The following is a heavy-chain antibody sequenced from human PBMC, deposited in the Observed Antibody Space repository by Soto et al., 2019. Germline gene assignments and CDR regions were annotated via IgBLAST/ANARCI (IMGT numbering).Heavy chain of an antibody. Sequence: PSETVSLTCTVSGGSISSGDYYWSWIRQPPGKGLEWIGYIYYSGSTYYNPSLKSRVTISVDTSKNQFSLKLSSVTAADTAVYYCAREIRGYSGYDLRGVWFDPWGQGTLVTVSS. CDR3: AREIRGYSGYDLRGVWFDP. CDR1: GGSISSGDYY. J-gene: IGHJ5*02. D-gene: IGHD5-12*01. V-gene: IGHV4-30-4*01. CDR2: IYYSGST.